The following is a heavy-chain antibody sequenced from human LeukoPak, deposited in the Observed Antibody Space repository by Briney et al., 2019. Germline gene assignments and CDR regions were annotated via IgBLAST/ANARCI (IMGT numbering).Heavy chain of an antibody. CDR2: IYYSGST. D-gene: IGHD3-22*01. Sequence: SETLSLTCTVSGGSISSGGYYWSWIRQHPGKGLEWIGYIYYSGSTYYNPSLKSRVTISVDTSKNQFSLKLSSVTAADTAAYYCAREFLPEGYYDSSGYDYWGQGTLVTVSS. J-gene: IGHJ4*02. V-gene: IGHV4-31*03. CDR3: AREFLPEGYYDSSGYDY. CDR1: GGSISSGGYY.